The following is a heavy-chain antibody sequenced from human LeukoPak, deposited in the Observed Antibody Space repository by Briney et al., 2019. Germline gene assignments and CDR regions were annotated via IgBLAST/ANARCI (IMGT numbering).Heavy chain of an antibody. V-gene: IGHV1-69*13. CDR1: GGTFSSYA. D-gene: IGHD3-10*01. CDR3: AREPYDSGSFRTDYYYMDV. CDR2: IIPIFGTA. J-gene: IGHJ6*03. Sequence: SVKVSCKASGGTFSSYAISWVRQAPGQGLEWMGGIIPIFGTANYAQKFQGRVTITADESTSTAYMELSGLRSDDTAVYYCAREPYDSGSFRTDYYYMDVWGKGTTVTISS.